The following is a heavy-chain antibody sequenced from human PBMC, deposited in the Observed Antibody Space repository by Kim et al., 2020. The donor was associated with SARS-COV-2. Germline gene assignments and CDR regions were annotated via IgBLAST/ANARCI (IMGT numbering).Heavy chain of an antibody. CDR3: ARGQYCSSTSCYVGWFDP. J-gene: IGHJ5*02. D-gene: IGHD2-2*01. V-gene: IGHV3-30*07. Sequence: KGRFTSSRDNSKNTLYLQMNSLRAEDTAVYYCARGQYCSSTSCYVGWFDPWGQGTLVTVSS.